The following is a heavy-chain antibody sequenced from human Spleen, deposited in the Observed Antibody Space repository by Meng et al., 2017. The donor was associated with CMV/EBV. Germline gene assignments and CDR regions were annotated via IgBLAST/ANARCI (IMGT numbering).Heavy chain of an antibody. CDR3: ARSSPTGTAVDY. CDR2: INSDGSST. J-gene: IGHJ4*02. D-gene: IGHD1/OR15-1a*01. CDR1: GFTFSSYA. Sequence: GESLKISCAASGFTFSSYAMTWVRQAPGKGLEWVSRINSDGSSTTYADSVKGRFTISRDNAKNTLYLQMNSLRAEDTAVYYCARSSPTGTAVDYWGQGTLVTVSS. V-gene: IGHV3-74*01.